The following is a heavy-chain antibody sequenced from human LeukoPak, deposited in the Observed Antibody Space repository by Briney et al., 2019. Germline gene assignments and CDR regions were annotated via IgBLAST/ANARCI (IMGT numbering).Heavy chain of an antibody. CDR3: TYTSSSGVVY. Sequence: PGGSLRLSCAASGFTFSVSAIYWVRQASGKGLEWIDRIRNKANSYATAYAASVKGRFTISREDSKNTAYLQMNSLKTEDTAVYYCTYTSSSGVVYWGQGALVTVSS. CDR2: IRNKANSYAT. J-gene: IGHJ4*02. D-gene: IGHD6-6*01. CDR1: GFTFSVSA. V-gene: IGHV3-73*01.